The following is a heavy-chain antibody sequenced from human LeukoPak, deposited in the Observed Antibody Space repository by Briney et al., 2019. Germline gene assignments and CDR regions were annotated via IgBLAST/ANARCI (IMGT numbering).Heavy chain of an antibody. V-gene: IGHV3-23*01. Sequence: PGGSLRLSCAASGFGYSTFAMAWGRQAPGKGLEWVSTISTSGETTYYADSVKGRFTASRDNSKNTLSLQMNGLRVDDTAVYFCAKANYIWNDSPFDFWGQGALVTVSS. D-gene: IGHD1-1*01. J-gene: IGHJ4*02. CDR2: ISTSGETT. CDR3: AKANYIWNDSPFDF. CDR1: GFGYSTFA.